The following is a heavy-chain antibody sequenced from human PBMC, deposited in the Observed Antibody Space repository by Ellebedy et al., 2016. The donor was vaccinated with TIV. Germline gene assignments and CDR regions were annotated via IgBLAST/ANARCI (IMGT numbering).Heavy chain of an antibody. V-gene: IGHV3-21*01. CDR1: GFTFSSYN. J-gene: IGHJ4*02. CDR2: IGPSGDYI. Sequence: ETLSLXXAASGFTFSSYNMNWVRQAPGKGLEWVSSIGPSGDYIFYADSLKGRFTISRDNSKNSLFLQMTSLRAEDTAVYYCVRGDGYVLAYWGQGTLVTVSS. D-gene: IGHD2-21*01. CDR3: VRGDGYVLAY.